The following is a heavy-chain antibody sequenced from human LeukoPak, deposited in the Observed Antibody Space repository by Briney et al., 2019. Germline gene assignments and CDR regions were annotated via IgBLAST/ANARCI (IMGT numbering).Heavy chain of an antibody. D-gene: IGHD3-3*01. J-gene: IGHJ4*02. CDR3: ARVGTYYDFWSGYYNRVYFDY. CDR2: IYYSGST. CDR1: GGSISSYY. V-gene: IGHV4-59*12. Sequence: SETLSLTCTVSGGSISSYYWSWIRQPPGKGLEWIGYIYYSGSTNYNPSLKSRVTISVDTSKNQFSLKLSSVTAADTAVYYCARVGTYYDFWSGYYNRVYFDYWGQGTLVTVSS.